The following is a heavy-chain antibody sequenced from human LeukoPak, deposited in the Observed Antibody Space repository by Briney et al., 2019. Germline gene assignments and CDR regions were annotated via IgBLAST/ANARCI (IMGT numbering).Heavy chain of an antibody. CDR1: GGSISSYY. D-gene: IGHD6-19*01. CDR2: IYYSGST. Sequence: PSETLSLTCTVSGGSISSYYWSWIRQPPGKGLERIGYIYYSGSTNYNPSLKSRVTISVDTSKNQFSLKLSCVTAADTAVYYCASKYSSGWYEAFDIWGQGTMVTVSS. V-gene: IGHV4-59*01. J-gene: IGHJ3*02. CDR3: ASKYSSGWYEAFDI.